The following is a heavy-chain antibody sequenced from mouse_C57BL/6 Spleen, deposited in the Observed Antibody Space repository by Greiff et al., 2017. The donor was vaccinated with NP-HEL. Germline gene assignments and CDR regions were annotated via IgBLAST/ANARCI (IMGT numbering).Heavy chain of an antibody. D-gene: IGHD2-1*01. CDR3: ARRGNLDYCDD. Sequence: QVQLQQPGAELVRPGSSVKLSCKASGYTFTSYWMDWVKQRPGQGLEWIGNIYPSDSETHYNQKFKDKATLTVDKSSSTAYMQLSSLTSEDSAVYYCARRGNLDYCDDWGQGTTLTVAS. J-gene: IGHJ2*01. CDR2: IYPSDSET. V-gene: IGHV1-61*01. CDR1: GYTFTSYW.